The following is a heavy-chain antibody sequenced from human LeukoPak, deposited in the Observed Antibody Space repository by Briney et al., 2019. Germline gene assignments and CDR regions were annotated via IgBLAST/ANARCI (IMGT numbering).Heavy chain of an antibody. V-gene: IGHV3-21*06. CDR3: ATETNGRHYDY. J-gene: IGHJ4*02. Sequence: GGSLRLSCTASGLTFSTSGFNWVRQAPGKGLEWVASIGPTGSDRYHADSIKGRFTISRDNANSFLYLQMNSLRAEDTAVYYCATETNGRHYDYWGQGTLLTVSS. CDR1: GLTFSTSG. D-gene: IGHD1-14*01. CDR2: IGPTGSDR.